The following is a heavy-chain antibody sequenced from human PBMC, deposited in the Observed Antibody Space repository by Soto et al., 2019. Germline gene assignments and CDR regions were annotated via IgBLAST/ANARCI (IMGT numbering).Heavy chain of an antibody. Sequence: ASVKVSCKASGYTFTSYYMHWVRQAPGQGLEWMGIINPSGGSTSYAQKFQGRVTMTRDTSTSTVYMELNSLRAEDTAVYYCAKDRGGPFFTTPRPGMDVWGQGTTVTVSS. J-gene: IGHJ6*01. V-gene: IGHV1-46*01. CDR2: INPSGGST. CDR3: AKDRGGPFFTTPRPGMDV. D-gene: IGHD3-3*02. CDR1: GYTFTSYY.